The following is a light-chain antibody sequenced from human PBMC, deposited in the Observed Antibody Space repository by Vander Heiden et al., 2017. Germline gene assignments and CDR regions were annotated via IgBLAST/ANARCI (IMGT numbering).Light chain of an antibody. CDR2: GAS. J-gene: IGKJ2*01. CDR1: QSVSSN. Sequence: EIVMTQSPATLSVSPGERATLSCRASQSVSSNLAWYQQKPCQAPRLLIYGASTRSTRIPARFSGSGPGTEFTLTISSLQSEDFAVYYCQQDNNWPYTFGQGTKLXIK. CDR3: QQDNNWPYT. V-gene: IGKV3-15*01.